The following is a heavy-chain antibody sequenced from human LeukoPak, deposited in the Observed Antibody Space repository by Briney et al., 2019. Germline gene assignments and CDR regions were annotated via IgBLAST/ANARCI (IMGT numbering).Heavy chain of an antibody. CDR3: ARGAFRKYYFDY. V-gene: IGHV4-4*07. CDR2: IYTSGST. J-gene: IGHJ4*02. CDR1: GGSINTYY. D-gene: IGHD1-14*01. Sequence: SETLSLTCTVSGGSINTYYWSWIRQPAGKGLEWIGRIYTSGSTNYNPSLKSRVTMSVDTSKNQFSLKLSSVTAADTAVYYCARGAFRKYYFDYWGQGTLVTVSS.